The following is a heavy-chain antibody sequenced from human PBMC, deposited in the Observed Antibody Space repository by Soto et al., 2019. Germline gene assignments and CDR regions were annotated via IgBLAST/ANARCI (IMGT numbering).Heavy chain of an antibody. J-gene: IGHJ4*02. V-gene: IGHV4-61*08. Sequence: SGGLGGRRIMKNPGKGLEWIGYIYYSGSTNYNPSLKSRVTISVDTSKNQFSLKLSSVTAADTAVYYCARDQRKVTIFHFDFCGQGPLVTGSS. CDR1: SGGLG. D-gene: IGHD4-17*01. CDR2: IYYSGST. CDR3: ARDQRKVTIFHFDF.